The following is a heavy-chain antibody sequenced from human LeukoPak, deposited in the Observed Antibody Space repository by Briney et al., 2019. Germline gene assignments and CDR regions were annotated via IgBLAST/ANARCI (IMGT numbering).Heavy chain of an antibody. J-gene: IGHJ4*02. D-gene: IGHD3-9*01. CDR1: VFTFSRYG. V-gene: IGHV3-30*18. CDR3: AKDRDILTGYLDY. CDR2: ISYDGSNK. Sequence: GGSLRLSCAASVFTFSRYGMHWVRQAPGKGLEWVAVISYDGSNKYYVDSVKGRFTISKDNSKNTLYLQMNSLRAEDTAVYYCAKDRDILTGYLDYWGQGTLVTVSS.